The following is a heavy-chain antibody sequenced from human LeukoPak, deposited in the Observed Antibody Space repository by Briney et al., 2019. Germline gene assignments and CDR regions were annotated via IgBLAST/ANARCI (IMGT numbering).Heavy chain of an antibody. J-gene: IGHJ4*02. CDR3: ARVIAAQESFFDY. V-gene: IGHV1-2*02. CDR2: INAKTGGS. Sequence: ASVKVSCKASGGTFSSYAISWVRQAPGQGLEWMGCINAKTGGSNYAQKFQGRVTMTRDTSISTAYMELSRLRSDDTAVYYCARVIAAQESFFDYWGQGTLVTVSS. CDR1: GGTFSSYA. D-gene: IGHD6-25*01.